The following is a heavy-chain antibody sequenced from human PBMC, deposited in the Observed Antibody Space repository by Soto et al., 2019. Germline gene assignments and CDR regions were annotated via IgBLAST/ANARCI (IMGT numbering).Heavy chain of an antibody. CDR3: ARSKGSSTSLEIYYYYYYGMDV. Sequence: QVQLVQSGAEVKKPGSSVKVSCKASGGTFSSYAISWVRQAPGQGLEWMGGIIPISGTANYAQKFQGRVTITADESTNMELSSLRSEDTAVYYCARSKGSSTSLEIYYYYYYGMDVWGQGTTVTVSS. CDR2: IIPISGTA. J-gene: IGHJ6*02. D-gene: IGHD2-2*01. V-gene: IGHV1-69*01. CDR1: GGTFSSYA.